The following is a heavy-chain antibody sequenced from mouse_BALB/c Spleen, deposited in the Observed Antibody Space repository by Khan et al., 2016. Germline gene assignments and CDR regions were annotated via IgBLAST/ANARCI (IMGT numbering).Heavy chain of an antibody. CDR1: GYTFTDYS. Sequence: QIQLVQSGPELKKPGETVKISCKASGYTFTDYSMHWVKQAPGKGLKWMGWINTETGEPKYADDFKGRFAFSLETSASTASLQITNLKNAATATYCCARGDYYGSSYYFDYWGQGTTLTVSS. V-gene: IGHV9-2-1*01. CDR2: INTETGEP. CDR3: ARGDYYGSSYYFDY. D-gene: IGHD1-1*01. J-gene: IGHJ2*01.